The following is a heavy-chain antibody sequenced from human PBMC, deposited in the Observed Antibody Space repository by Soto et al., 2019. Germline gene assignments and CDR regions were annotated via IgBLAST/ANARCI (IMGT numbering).Heavy chain of an antibody. J-gene: IGHJ4*02. CDR3: AREVRFYDILTGYSQYYFDY. CDR1: GGSFSGYY. CDR2: INHSGST. V-gene: IGHV4-34*01. D-gene: IGHD3-9*01. Sequence: SETLSLTCAVYGGSFSGYYWSWIRQPPGKGLEWIGEINHSGSTNYSPSLKSRVTISVDTSKNQFSLKLSSVTAADTAVYYRAREVRFYDILTGYSQYYFDYWGQGTLVTVSS.